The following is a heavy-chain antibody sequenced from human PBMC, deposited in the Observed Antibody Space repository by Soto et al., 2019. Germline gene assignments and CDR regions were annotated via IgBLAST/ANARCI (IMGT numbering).Heavy chain of an antibody. CDR2: IYYTXSA. CDR1: RGSITSGGYY. V-gene: IGHV4-31*01. Sequence: TLSLTCTVSRGSITSGGYYWSWIRQHSGKGMERIAXIYYTXSAYYNQSLNXXVTLSVDXXKNPSSLKMSSVPAADPAVYYCARLLWFGELGPCGRETLVTVSS. J-gene: IGHJ5*02. CDR3: ARLLWFGELGP. D-gene: IGHD3-10*01.